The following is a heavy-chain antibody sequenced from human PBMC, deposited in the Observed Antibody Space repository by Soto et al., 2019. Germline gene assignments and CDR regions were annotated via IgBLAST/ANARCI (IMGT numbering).Heavy chain of an antibody. D-gene: IGHD2-2*01. CDR1: GFTFSNAW. CDR2: IKSKTDGGTT. Sequence: GGSLRLSCAASGFTFSNAWMNWVRQAPGKGLEWVGRIKSKTDGGTTDYAAPVKGRFTISRDDSKNTLYLQMNSLKTEDTAVYYCTTGGIVVVPAATHPGYYYYYGMDVWGQGTTVTVSS. V-gene: IGHV3-15*07. CDR3: TTGGIVVVPAATHPGYYYYYGMDV. J-gene: IGHJ6*02.